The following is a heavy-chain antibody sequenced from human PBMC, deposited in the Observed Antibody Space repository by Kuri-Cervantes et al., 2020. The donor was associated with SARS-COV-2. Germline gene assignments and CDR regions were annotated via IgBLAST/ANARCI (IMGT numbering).Heavy chain of an antibody. J-gene: IGHJ4*02. D-gene: IGHD4-23*01. CDR2: INPSGGST. Sequence: ASVKVSCKASGYTFTSYYMHWVRQAPGQGLEWMGIINPSGGSTSYAQKFQGRVTMTTDTSTSTAYMELRSLRSDDTAVYYCAISVVTRGFYFDYWGQGTLVTVSS. CDR3: AISVVTRGFYFDY. CDR1: GYTFTSYY. V-gene: IGHV1-46*01.